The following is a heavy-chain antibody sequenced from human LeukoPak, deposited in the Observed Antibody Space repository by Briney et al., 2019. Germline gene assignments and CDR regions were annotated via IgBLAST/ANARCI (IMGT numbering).Heavy chain of an antibody. CDR3: VNPYCTSSTCCPN. Sequence: AGGSLRLSCAASGFSFSSFDMHWVRQAPGKGLEYVSAISSNGGRTYYADSVKGRFTISRDNSKNTLYLQMSSLRAEDTAVYYCVNPYCTSSTCCPNWGQGTLVTVSS. J-gene: IGHJ4*02. CDR2: ISSNGGRT. CDR1: GFSFSSFD. D-gene: IGHD2-2*01. V-gene: IGHV3-64D*09.